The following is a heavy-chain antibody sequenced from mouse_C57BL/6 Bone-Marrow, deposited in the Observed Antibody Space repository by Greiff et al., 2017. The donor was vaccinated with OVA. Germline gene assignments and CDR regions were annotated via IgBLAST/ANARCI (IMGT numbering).Heavy chain of an antibody. CDR1: GFTFSDYY. J-gene: IGHJ1*03. CDR2: ISNGGGST. Sequence: EVKLVESGGGLVQPGGSLKLSCAASGFTFSDYYMYWVRQTPEKRLEWVAYISNGGGSTYYPDTVKGRFTISRDNAKNTLYLQMSRLKSEDTAMYYCARHNYGSSYDWYFDVWGTGTTVTVSS. CDR3: ARHNYGSSYDWYFDV. V-gene: IGHV5-12*01. D-gene: IGHD1-1*01.